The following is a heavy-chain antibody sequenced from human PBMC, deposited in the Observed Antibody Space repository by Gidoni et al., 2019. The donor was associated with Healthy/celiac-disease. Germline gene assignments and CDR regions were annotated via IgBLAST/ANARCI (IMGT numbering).Heavy chain of an antibody. J-gene: IGHJ5*02. CDR1: GYTFTSYD. V-gene: IGHV1-8*01. D-gene: IGHD6-19*01. Sequence: QVQLVQSGAEVTKPGASVKVSCKASGYTFTSYDINWVRQATGQGLEWMGWMNPNSGNTGYAQKFQGRVTMTRNTSISTAYMELSSLRSEDTAVYYCASMYSSGNWFDPWGQGTLVTVSS. CDR3: ASMYSSGNWFDP. CDR2: MNPNSGNT.